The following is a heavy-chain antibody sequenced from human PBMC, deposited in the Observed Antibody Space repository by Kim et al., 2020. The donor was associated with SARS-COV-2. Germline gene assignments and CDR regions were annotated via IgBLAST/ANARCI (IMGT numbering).Heavy chain of an antibody. CDR2: T. D-gene: IGHD6-13*01. V-gene: IGHV4-59*01. J-gene: IGHJ4*02. Sequence: TNYNPSLKSRVTISVDTSKNQFSLKLSSVTAADTAVYYCARDASAGTFDYWGQGTLVTVSS. CDR3: ARDASAGTFDY.